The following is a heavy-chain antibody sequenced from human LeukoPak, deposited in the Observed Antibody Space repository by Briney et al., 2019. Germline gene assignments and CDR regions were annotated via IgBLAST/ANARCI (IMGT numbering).Heavy chain of an antibody. V-gene: IGHV5-51*01. Sequence: GESLKISCKGSGYSFTSYWIAWVRQMPGKGLEWMGIIYPGDSDTRYSPSFQGQVTISADKSISTAYLQWSSLKASDTAMYYCARPYGSGSYYTPFDYWGQGTLVTVSS. CDR1: GYSFTSYW. J-gene: IGHJ4*02. CDR3: ARPYGSGSYYTPFDY. D-gene: IGHD3-10*01. CDR2: IYPGDSDT.